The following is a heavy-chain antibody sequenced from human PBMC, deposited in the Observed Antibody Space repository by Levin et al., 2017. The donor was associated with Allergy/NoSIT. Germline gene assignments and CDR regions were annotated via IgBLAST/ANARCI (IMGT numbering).Heavy chain of an antibody. D-gene: IGHD1-26*01. CDR3: ARHKGRGAYSFDY. Sequence: SETLSLTCSVSDASMNTSFWSWIRQPPGMGLEWLGYMYYTGLSKYHPSLKNRLTLSLDTSKNQFSLRMNFVTAADTAVYYCARHKGRGAYSFDYWGQGILVSVSS. CDR2: MYYTGLS. CDR1: DASMNTSF. J-gene: IGHJ4*02. V-gene: IGHV4-59*08.